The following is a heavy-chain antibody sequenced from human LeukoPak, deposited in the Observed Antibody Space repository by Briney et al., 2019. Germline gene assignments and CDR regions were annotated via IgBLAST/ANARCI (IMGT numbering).Heavy chain of an antibody. D-gene: IGHD2-15*01. J-gene: IGHJ4*02. CDR3: ARAGYCSDGKCYTFDY. Sequence: ASVKVSCKASGYTFTAYSMHWVRQAPGQGLEWMGWINPNSGGTDCAQRLQGRVTMTRDTSITMLYMEMSSLTPDDTAVYYCARAGYCSDGKCYTFDYWGRGTLVTVSS. CDR1: GYTFTAYS. CDR2: INPNSGGT. V-gene: IGHV1-2*02.